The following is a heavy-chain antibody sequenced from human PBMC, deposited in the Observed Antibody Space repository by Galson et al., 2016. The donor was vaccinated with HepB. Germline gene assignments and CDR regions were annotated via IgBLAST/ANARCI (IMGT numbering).Heavy chain of an antibody. Sequence: SLRLSCAASGFSFGSYSMHWVRQTPGKGPEYVSAINHDGGGSYYADSVKGRFTISRDNSKNTLYLQMNSLRAEDTAVYYCAKDYVWGSYLLTQFDYWGQGTLVTVSS. J-gene: IGHJ4*02. CDR3: AKDYVWGSYLLTQFDY. D-gene: IGHD3-16*02. CDR1: GFSFGSYS. V-gene: IGHV3-64*04. CDR2: INHDGGGS.